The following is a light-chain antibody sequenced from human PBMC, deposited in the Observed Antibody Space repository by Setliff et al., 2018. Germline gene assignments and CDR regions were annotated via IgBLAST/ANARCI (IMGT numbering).Light chain of an antibody. V-gene: IGKV1-17*01. CDR3: QQSYSNPAT. CDR1: QGIRND. Sequence: DIQMTQSPSSLSASVGDRVTVTCRASQGIRNDLGWYQQKPGKAPKRLIYSSSSLQSGVPSRFRGSGVGTDFTLTISSLQPEDFATYYCQQSYSNPATFGQGTKVDIK. J-gene: IGKJ1*01. CDR2: SSS.